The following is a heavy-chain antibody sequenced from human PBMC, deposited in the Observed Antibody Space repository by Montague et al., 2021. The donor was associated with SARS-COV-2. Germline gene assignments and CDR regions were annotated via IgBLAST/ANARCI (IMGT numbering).Heavy chain of an antibody. D-gene: IGHD4-23*01. V-gene: IGHV2-70*01. Sequence: PALVKPTQTLTLTCTFSGFSLSTSGVCVSWIRQPPGKALEWLTLIDWDDDKYYSTSLKTRLTISKDTSKNQVVLTMTNMDPVDTATYYCARSYGTTVVTRAFDYWGQGTRVTVSS. J-gene: IGHJ4*02. CDR1: GFSLSTSGVC. CDR2: IDWDDDK. CDR3: ARSYGTTVVTRAFDY.